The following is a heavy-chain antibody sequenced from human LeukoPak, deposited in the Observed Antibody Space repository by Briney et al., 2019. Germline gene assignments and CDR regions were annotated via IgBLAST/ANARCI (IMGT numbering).Heavy chain of an antibody. CDR1: GFTFSDHY. CDR2: SRNKANSYTT. V-gene: IGHV3-72*01. Sequence: GGSLRLSCAASGFTFSDHYMDWVRQAPGKGLEWVGRSRNKANSYTTEYAASVKGRVTISRDDSKKSLYLQMNGLKSEDTAVYYCVRHDVAGPGMDVWGKGTTVTVSS. D-gene: IGHD2-15*01. CDR3: VRHDVAGPGMDV. J-gene: IGHJ6*04.